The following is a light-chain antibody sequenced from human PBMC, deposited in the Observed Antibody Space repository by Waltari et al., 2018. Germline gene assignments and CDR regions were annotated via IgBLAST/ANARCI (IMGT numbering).Light chain of an antibody. CDR2: EVS. CDR3: SSYSSSSTYV. Sequence: QSALTQPASVSGSPGQSITISCTGTSSDVGGYKYVSCYHQHPGKAPKLMIYEVSNRPSGVSNRFSGSKSGNMASLTISGLQAEDEADYYCSSYSSSSTYVFGTGTKVTVL. CDR1: SSDVGGYKY. J-gene: IGLJ1*01. V-gene: IGLV2-14*01.